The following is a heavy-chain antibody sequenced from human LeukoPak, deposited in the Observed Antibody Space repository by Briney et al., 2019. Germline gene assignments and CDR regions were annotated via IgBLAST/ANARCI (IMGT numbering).Heavy chain of an antibody. V-gene: IGHV4-4*07. CDR3: ARDLKELGYCSSTSCLSNWFDP. D-gene: IGHD2-2*01. CDR1: GGSISSYY. CDR2: IYTSGST. J-gene: IGHJ5*02. Sequence: SETLSLTCTVSGGSISSYYWSWIRQPAGKGLEWIGRIYTSGSTNYNPSLKSRVTMSVDTSKNQFSLKPSSVTAADTAVYYCARDLKELGYCSSTSCLSNWFDPWGQGTLVTVSS.